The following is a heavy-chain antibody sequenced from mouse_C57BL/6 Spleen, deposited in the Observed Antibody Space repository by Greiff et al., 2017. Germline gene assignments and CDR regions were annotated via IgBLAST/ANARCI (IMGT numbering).Heavy chain of an antibody. Sequence: EVKLQESGGDLVKPGGSLKLSCAASGFTFSSYGMSWVRQTPDKRLEWVATISSGGSYTYYPDSVKGRFTISRDNAKNTLYLQMSSLKSEDTAMYYCAIPLTSVVAHFDYWGQGTTLTVSS. CDR3: AIPLTSVVAHFDY. D-gene: IGHD1-1*01. V-gene: IGHV5-6*01. CDR1: GFTFSSYG. J-gene: IGHJ2*01. CDR2: ISSGGSYT.